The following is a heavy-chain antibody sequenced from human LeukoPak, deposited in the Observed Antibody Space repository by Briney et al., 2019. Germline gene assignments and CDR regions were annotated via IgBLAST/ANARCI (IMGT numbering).Heavy chain of an antibody. CDR3: VRGPFGNDAGA. V-gene: IGHV4-34*01. CDR1: GGSFNDYY. Sequence: PSETLSLTCAVSGGSFNDYYWSWIRQSPGKGLEWIGEINHGGHTNYNPSLKSRVTMSVDTSKNQFSLNLISVTAVDAAVYYCVRGPFGNDAGAWGQGTRVTVSS. CDR2: INHGGHT. J-gene: IGHJ5*02. D-gene: IGHD1-1*01.